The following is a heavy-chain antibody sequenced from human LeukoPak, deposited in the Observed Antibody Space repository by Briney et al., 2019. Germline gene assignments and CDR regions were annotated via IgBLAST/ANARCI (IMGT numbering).Heavy chain of an antibody. V-gene: IGHV3-30-3*01. Sequence: GGSLRLSCAASGFTFSSYAMHWVRQAPGKGLEWVAVISYDGSNKYYADSVKGRFTIFRDNTKNSVYLQMNSLRAEDTALYFCARVSKTSGGDCSFDYWGQGTLVTVSS. D-gene: IGHD2-21*02. CDR2: ISYDGSNK. CDR1: GFTFSSYA. J-gene: IGHJ4*02. CDR3: ARVSKTSGGDCSFDY.